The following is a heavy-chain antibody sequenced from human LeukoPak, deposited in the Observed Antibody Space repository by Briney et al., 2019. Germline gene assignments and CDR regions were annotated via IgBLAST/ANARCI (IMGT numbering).Heavy chain of an antibody. CDR3: TSATFEVGGAVDY. CDR1: GFAFSNFA. D-gene: IGHD3-3*01. Sequence: PGGSLRLSCAASGFAFSNFAMHWVRQAPGKGLEWVALISKDGTTLNYAASVKGRFTISRDNSNNMLYLQMNSLRTEDTAVYYCTSATFEVGGAVDYWGQGTLVTVSS. J-gene: IGHJ4*02. V-gene: IGHV3-30-3*01. CDR2: ISKDGTTL.